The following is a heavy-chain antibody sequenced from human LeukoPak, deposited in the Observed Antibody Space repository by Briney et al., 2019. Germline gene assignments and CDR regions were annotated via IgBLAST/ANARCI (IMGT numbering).Heavy chain of an antibody. J-gene: IGHJ4*02. D-gene: IGHD2-15*01. Sequence: PSETLSLTCTVSGGSINSYYWSWIRQPPGKGLEWIGYIYYTGSANYNPSLKSRVTISVDTSENHFSLNLNSMTAADTAVYYCARGWYGGSWYYFDAWGQGTLVTVSS. CDR3: ARGWYGGSWYYFDA. CDR2: IYYTGSA. V-gene: IGHV4-59*01. CDR1: GGSINSYY.